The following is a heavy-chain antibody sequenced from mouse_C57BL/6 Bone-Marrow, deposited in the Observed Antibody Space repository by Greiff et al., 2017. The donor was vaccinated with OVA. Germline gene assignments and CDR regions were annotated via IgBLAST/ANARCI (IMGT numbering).Heavy chain of an antibody. CDR2: IYPGDGDT. J-gene: IGHJ1*03. V-gene: IGHV1-82*01. Sequence: VQLVESGPELVKPGASVKISCKASGYAFSSSWMNWVKQRPGKGLEWIGRIYPGDGDTNYNGKFKGKATLTADKSSSTAYMQLSSLTSEDSAVYVCARGSGYWYFDVWGTGTTVTVSS. CDR3: ARGSGYWYFDV. CDR1: GYAFSSSW. D-gene: IGHD3-1*01.